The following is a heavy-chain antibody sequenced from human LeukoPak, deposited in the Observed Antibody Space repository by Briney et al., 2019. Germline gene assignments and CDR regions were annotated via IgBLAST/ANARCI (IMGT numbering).Heavy chain of an antibody. CDR1: GFTFSTSL. CDR3: VKDRDCSSTSCYLPFCY. D-gene: IGHD2-2*01. J-gene: IGHJ4*02. V-gene: IGHV3-64D*09. CDR2: ISANGDST. Sequence: GGSLRLSCSASGFTFSTSLMHWVRQAPGKGLEYASAISANGDSTYYADSVKGRFTVSRDNSKNTLFLQMTSLRAEDTAMYYCVKDRDCSSTSCYLPFCYWGQGTLVTVSS.